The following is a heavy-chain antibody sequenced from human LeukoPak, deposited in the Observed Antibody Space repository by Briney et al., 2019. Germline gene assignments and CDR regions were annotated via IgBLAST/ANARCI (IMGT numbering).Heavy chain of an antibody. CDR1: GFTFSSYI. D-gene: IGHD5-12*01. Sequence: GWSLRLSCAASGFTFSSYIMNWVRQAPGKGLEGVSSISSSSSYIYYADSVKGRFTISRDNAKNSLYLQMNSLRAEDTAVYYCASVKGGYDSHPNWFDPWGQGTLVTVSS. V-gene: IGHV3-21*01. CDR3: ASVKGGYDSHPNWFDP. CDR2: ISSSSSYI. J-gene: IGHJ5*02.